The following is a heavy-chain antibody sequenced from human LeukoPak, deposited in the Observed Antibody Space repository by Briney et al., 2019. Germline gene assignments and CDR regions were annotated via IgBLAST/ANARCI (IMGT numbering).Heavy chain of an antibody. CDR2: IKSKTDGGTT. Sequence: GGSLRLSCAASGFTFSNAWMSWVRQAPGRGLEWVGRIKSKTDGGTTDYAAPVKGRFTISRDDSKNTLYLQMNSLKTEDTAVYYCTTDGAYNWNDVAWFDPWGQGTLVTVSS. D-gene: IGHD1-1*01. J-gene: IGHJ5*02. V-gene: IGHV3-15*01. CDR1: GFTFSNAW. CDR3: TTDGAYNWNDVAWFDP.